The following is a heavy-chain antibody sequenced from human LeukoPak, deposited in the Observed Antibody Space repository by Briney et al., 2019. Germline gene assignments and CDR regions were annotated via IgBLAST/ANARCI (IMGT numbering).Heavy chain of an antibody. D-gene: IGHD3-16*02. J-gene: IGHJ4*02. CDR2: ISVSDST. CDR1: GFTFNNYA. Sequence: LAGESLRLSCAASGFTFNNYAMNWVRQAPGKGLEWVSGISVSDSTYYADSVRGRFTVSRDNSKNTLYLQINSLRAEDTAIYYCARGGSDRLPGYFGCWGRGTLVTVSS. V-gene: IGHV3-23*01. CDR3: ARGGSDRLPGYFGC.